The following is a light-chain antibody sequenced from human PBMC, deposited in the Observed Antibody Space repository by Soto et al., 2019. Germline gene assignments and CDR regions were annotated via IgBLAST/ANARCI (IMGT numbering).Light chain of an antibody. Sequence: DIQMTQSPSTLSASVGDRVTITCRASQSISSWLAWYQQKPGQAPKLLIYNASNIETGVPPRFSGSGSGTEFTLTISSLQPDDVATYYCQQYNSYPLTFGQGTKVEIK. CDR3: QQYNSYPLT. CDR2: NAS. CDR1: QSISSW. J-gene: IGKJ1*01. V-gene: IGKV1-5*03.